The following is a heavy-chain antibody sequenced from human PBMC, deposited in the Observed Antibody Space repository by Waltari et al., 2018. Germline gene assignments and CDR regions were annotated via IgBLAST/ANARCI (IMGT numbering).Heavy chain of an antibody. Sequence: QVQLVQSGAEVKKPGSSVKVSCKASGGTFSSYTISWVRQAPGQGLEWMGRIRPILGIANYAQKYQGRVTITADKSTSTADMELSSLRSEDTAVYYCAREHYDSSGAFDYWGQGTLVTVSS. D-gene: IGHD3-22*01. CDR2: IRPILGIA. J-gene: IGHJ4*02. V-gene: IGHV1-69*08. CDR1: GGTFSSYT. CDR3: AREHYDSSGAFDY.